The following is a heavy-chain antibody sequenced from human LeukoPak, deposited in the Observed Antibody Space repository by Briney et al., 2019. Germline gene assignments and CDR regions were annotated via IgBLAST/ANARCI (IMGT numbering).Heavy chain of an antibody. J-gene: IGHJ3*02. CDR2: ISGSGGST. CDR1: GFTFSSYA. CDR3: AKDFVSCTNGVCHSAHAFDI. Sequence: SGGSLRLSCAASGFTFSSYAMSWVRQAPGKGLEWVSAISGSGGSTYYADSVKGRFTISRDNSKNTLDLQMNSLRAEDTAVYYCAKDFVSCTNGVCHSAHAFDIWGQGTMVTVSS. V-gene: IGHV3-23*01. D-gene: IGHD2-8*01.